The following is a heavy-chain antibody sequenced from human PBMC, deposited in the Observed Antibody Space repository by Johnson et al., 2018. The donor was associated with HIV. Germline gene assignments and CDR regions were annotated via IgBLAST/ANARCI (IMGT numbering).Heavy chain of an antibody. J-gene: IGHJ3*02. Sequence: QVQLVESGGGLVQPGGSLRLSCAASGFTFSTFWMSWVRQAPGKGLEWVAVISFDGSNKYYADSVKGRFTISRDNSRNTLYLQMNSLGLGDTAVYYCARDGSGHAVVVTATRRGYGFGLDMWGQGTMVTVSS. D-gene: IGHD2-21*02. CDR3: ARDGSGHAVVVTATRRGYGFGLDM. CDR1: GFTFSTFW. CDR2: ISFDGSNK. V-gene: IGHV3-30*03.